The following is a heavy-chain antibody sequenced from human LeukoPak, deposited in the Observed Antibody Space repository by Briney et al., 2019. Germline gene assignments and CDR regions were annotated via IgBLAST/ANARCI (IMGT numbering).Heavy chain of an antibody. CDR3: ARRMPYGSGSYWAYFDY. CDR2: INHSGST. CDR1: GGSISSSSYY. J-gene: IGHJ4*02. V-gene: IGHV4-39*07. Sequence: SETLSLTCTVSGGSISSSSYYWGWIRQPPGKGLEWIGEINHSGSTNYNPSLKSRVTISVDTSKNQSSLKLSSVTAADTAVYYCARRMPYGSGSYWAYFDYWGQGTLVTVSS. D-gene: IGHD3-10*01.